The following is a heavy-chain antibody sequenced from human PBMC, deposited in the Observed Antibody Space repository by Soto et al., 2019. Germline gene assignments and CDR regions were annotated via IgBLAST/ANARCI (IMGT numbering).Heavy chain of an antibody. Sequence: ASVKVSCKASGYTFTGYYIHWVRQAPGQGLEWMGGINPNSGASNYAQKFQGRVTMTRDTSISTGYMELSSLKASDTAMYYCARTGQHYDFWSDRYYYYYYGMDVWGQGTTVTVSS. CDR1: GYTFTGYY. J-gene: IGHJ6*02. CDR3: ARTGQHYDFWSDRYYYYYYGMDV. D-gene: IGHD3-3*01. CDR2: INPNSGAS. V-gene: IGHV1-2*02.